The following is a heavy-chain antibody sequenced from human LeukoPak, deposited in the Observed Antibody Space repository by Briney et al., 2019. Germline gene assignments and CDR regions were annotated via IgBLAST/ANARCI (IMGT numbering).Heavy chain of an antibody. V-gene: IGHV4-39*01. CDR2: IHYSGDT. Sequence: SETLSLTCTVSGGSISSGTYYWAWIRPPPGKGPEWIGTIHYSGDTYYNPSLKSRVTISVDPPKKQFFLNLSSVTAADTAVYYCARLGGYYDPPGYWGQGTLVTVSS. CDR3: ARLGGYYDPPGY. D-gene: IGHD3-22*01. J-gene: IGHJ4*02. CDR1: GGSISSGTYY.